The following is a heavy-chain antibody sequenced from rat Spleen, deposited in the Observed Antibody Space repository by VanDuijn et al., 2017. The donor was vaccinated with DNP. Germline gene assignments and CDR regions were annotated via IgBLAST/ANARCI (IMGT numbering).Heavy chain of an antibody. V-gene: IGHV5-22*01. CDR2: ISYEGSST. J-gene: IGHJ2*01. D-gene: IGHD1-3*01. CDR1: GFTFSAYY. Sequence: EVQLVESGGGLVQPGRSLKLSCAASGFTFSAYYMAWVRQAPAKGLEWVASISYEGSSTYYGDSVKGRFTISRDNAKSTLYLQMNSLRSEDTATYYCARRDGSYAHWGQGVMVTVSS. CDR3: ARRDGSYAH.